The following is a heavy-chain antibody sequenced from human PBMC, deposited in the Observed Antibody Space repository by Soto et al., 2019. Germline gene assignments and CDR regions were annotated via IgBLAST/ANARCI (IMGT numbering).Heavy chain of an antibody. CDR2: INHSGST. D-gene: IGHD5-12*01. J-gene: IGHJ4*02. CDR3: ARAKDVGGYDY. V-gene: IGHV4-34*01. CDR1: GGSFSGYY. Sequence: QVQLQQWGAGLLKPSETLSLTCAVYGGSFSGYYWSWIRQPPGKGLEWIGEINHSGSTNYNPSLKSRVTISVDTSKNQFSLKPSSVTAADTAGYYCARAKDVGGYDYWGQGTLVTVSS.